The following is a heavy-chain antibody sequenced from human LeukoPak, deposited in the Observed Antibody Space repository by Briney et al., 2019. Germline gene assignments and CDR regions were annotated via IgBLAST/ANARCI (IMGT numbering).Heavy chain of an antibody. Sequence: GGSLRLSCAASGFTFSSYAMHWVRQAPGKGLEWVALISYDGSNKYYADSVKGRFTISRDNSKNTLYLQMNSLRAEDTAVYYCARAERNYYYGMHVWGQGTTVTVSS. V-gene: IGHV3-30-3*01. CDR2: ISYDGSNK. CDR3: ARAERNYYYGMHV. J-gene: IGHJ6*02. CDR1: GFTFSSYA.